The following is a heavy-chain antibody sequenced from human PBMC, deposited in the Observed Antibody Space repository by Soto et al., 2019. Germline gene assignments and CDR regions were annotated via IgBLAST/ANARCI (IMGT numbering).Heavy chain of an antibody. CDR2: IIPIFGTA. D-gene: IGHD1-26*01. CDR3: ASHSGSSPEGRYYYGMDV. Sequence: QVQLVQSGAEVKKPGSSVKVSCKASGGTFSSYAISWVRQAPGQGLEWMGGIIPIFGTADYAQKFQGRVTITADESTSTAYMGLRSLRSEDTAVYYCASHSGSSPEGRYYYGMDVWGQGTTVTVSS. J-gene: IGHJ6*02. V-gene: IGHV1-69*12. CDR1: GGTFSSYA.